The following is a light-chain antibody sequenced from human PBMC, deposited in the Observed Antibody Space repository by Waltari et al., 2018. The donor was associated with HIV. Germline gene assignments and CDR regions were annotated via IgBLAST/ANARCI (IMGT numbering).Light chain of an antibody. V-gene: IGKV3-15*01. CDR3: QQYNNGPLA. CDR1: QSVSTN. J-gene: IGKJ4*01. Sequence: EIMMTQSPATLSVSPGARAPLSCTASQSVSTNLAWYQQKPGQAPRLLIYGAATRATGIPARFSGSGSGTDFTLTISSRQSEDSVTYDGQQYNNGPLAFGGGTKVEIK. CDR2: GAA.